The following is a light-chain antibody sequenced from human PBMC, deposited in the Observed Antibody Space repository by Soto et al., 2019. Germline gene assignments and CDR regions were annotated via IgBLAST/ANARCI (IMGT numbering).Light chain of an antibody. CDR1: QSISTY. V-gene: IGKV1-39*01. Sequence: DIQMTHSPSSLSASVGDIVTITCRASQSISTYLNWYQQKPGKAPNLLIYTKSNLESGVPSRFSGSGSGTDFTITIKSMQHEDFATYFCQQSYSRPRTCGQGTKVDIK. J-gene: IGKJ1*01. CDR3: QQSYSRPRT. CDR2: TKS.